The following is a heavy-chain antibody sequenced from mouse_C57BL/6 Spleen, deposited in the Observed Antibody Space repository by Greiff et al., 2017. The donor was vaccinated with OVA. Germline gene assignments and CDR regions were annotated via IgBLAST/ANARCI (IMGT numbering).Heavy chain of an antibody. V-gene: IGHV5-4*01. Sequence: DVKLVESGGGLVKPGGSLKLSCAASGFTFSSYAMSWVRQTPEKRLEWVATISDGGSYTYYPDNVKGRFTISRDNAKNNLYLQMSHLKSEDTAMYYCARERSEYYFDYWGQGTTLTVSS. CDR3: ARERSEYYFDY. J-gene: IGHJ2*01. CDR2: ISDGGSYT. CDR1: GFTFSSYA.